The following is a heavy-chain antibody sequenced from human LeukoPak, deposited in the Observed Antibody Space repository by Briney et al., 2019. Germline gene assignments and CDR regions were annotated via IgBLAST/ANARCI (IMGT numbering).Heavy chain of an antibody. D-gene: IGHD6-13*01. CDR3: ARGRMRYSSSWEYYFDY. V-gene: IGHV4-30-2*01. CDR1: GGSISSGGFY. CDR2: IYHSGST. Sequence: SQTLSLTCTVSGGSISSGGFYWSWIRQPPGKGLEWIGYIYHSGSTYYNPSLKSRVTISVDRSKNQFSLKLSSVTAADTAVYYCARGRMRYSSSWEYYFDYWGQGTLVTVSS. J-gene: IGHJ4*02.